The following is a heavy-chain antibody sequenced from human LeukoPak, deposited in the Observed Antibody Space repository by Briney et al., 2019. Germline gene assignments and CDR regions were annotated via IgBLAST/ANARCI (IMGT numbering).Heavy chain of an antibody. J-gene: IGHJ3*02. CDR2: VSAYNGNT. Sequence: ASVKVSCKASGYTFTSYGISWVRQAPGQGLEWMGWVSAYNGNTNYAQKLQGRVTMTTDTSTRTAYMELRSLRSDDTAVYYCGRGDRLLLSGGASDIWGQGTMVTVSS. V-gene: IGHV1-18*01. CDR1: GYTFTSYG. D-gene: IGHD3-3*01. CDR3: GRGDRLLLSGGASDI.